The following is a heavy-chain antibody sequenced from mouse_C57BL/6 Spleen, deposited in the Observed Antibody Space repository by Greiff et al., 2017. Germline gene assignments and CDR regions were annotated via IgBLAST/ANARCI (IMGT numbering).Heavy chain of an antibody. CDR3: ARELFFDY. J-gene: IGHJ2*01. Sequence: EVKLMESGGGLVKPGGSLKLSCAASGFTFSSYAMSWVRQTPEKRLKWVATISDGGSYTYYPDNVKGRFTISSDNAKNNLYLQMSHLKSEDTAMYYCARELFFDYWGQGTTLTVSS. V-gene: IGHV5-4*01. CDR2: ISDGGSYT. CDR1: GFTFSSYA.